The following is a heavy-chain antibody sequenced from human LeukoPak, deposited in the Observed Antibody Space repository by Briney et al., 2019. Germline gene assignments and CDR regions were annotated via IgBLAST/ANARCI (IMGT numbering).Heavy chain of an antibody. Sequence: PSETLSLTCTVSGGHISTYYWSWIRQAPGKGLEWIGYIYYSGSTKYNPSLKSRVTISVDTSKNQFSLKLSSVTAADTAVYYCARAPDYDFWSGYYWGDYMDVWGKGTTVTVS. J-gene: IGHJ6*03. CDR3: ARAPDYDFWSGYYWGDYMDV. V-gene: IGHV4-59*12. CDR2: IYYSGST. D-gene: IGHD3-3*01. CDR1: GGHISTYY.